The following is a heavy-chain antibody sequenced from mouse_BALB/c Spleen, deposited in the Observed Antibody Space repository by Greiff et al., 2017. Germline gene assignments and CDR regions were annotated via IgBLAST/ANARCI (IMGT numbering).Heavy chain of an antibody. CDR3: ARITTVVAPFDY. D-gene: IGHD1-1*01. J-gene: IGHJ2*01. Sequence: EVQLVESGPGLVKPSQTLSLTCSVTGDSITSGYWNWIRKFPGNKLEYMGYISYSGSTYYNPSLKSRISITRDTSKNQYYLQLNSVTTEDTATYYCARITTVVAPFDYWGQGTTLTVSS. V-gene: IGHV3-8*02. CDR2: ISYSGST. CDR1: GDSITSGY.